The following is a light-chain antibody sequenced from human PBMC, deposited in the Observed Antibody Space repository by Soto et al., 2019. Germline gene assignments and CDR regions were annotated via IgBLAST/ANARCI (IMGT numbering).Light chain of an antibody. CDR2: DVN. CDR1: SSDVGGYNY. V-gene: IGLV2-8*01. Sequence: QYALTQPPSASGSPGQSVAISCSGTSSDVGGYNYVSWYQQHPGKAPKLMIYDVNKRPSGVPDRFSGSKSGNTASLTVSGLQAEDEADYYCISYAGSNKPAFGGGTKLTVL. J-gene: IGLJ2*01. CDR3: ISYAGSNKPA.